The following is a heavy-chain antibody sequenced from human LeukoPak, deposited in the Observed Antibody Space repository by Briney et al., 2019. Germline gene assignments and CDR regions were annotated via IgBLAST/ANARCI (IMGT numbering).Heavy chain of an antibody. CDR1: GFTFSSYW. CDR2: IKQDGSEK. CDR3: ARGRSGYPFDY. Sequence: GGSLRLSCAASGFTFSSYWMSWVRQAPGKGLEWVANIKQDGSEKYYVDSVKGRFTISRDNAKNPLYLQMNSLRAEDTAVYYCARGRSGYPFDYWGQGTLVTLSS. J-gene: IGHJ4*02. D-gene: IGHD3-22*01. V-gene: IGHV3-7*01.